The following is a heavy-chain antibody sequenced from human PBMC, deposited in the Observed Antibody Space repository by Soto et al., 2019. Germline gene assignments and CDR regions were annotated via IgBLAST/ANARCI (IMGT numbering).Heavy chain of an antibody. CDR1: AFSLSTTGMG. CDR2: IYWNNDK. CDR3: AHRRKIYYYVWGDYRHDCFDY. V-gene: IGHV2-5*01. Sequence: QITLKASGPPLVKPTQSLTLTCTFSAFSLSTTGMGVGWICPPPGNALEWLGLIYWNNDKRFSPSLNSRLNISMNTCKILVLLRLTNIDSVDTDTYYCAHRRKIYYYVWGDYRHDCFDYWDQGSLVNVS. J-gene: IGHJ4*02. D-gene: IGHD3-16*02.